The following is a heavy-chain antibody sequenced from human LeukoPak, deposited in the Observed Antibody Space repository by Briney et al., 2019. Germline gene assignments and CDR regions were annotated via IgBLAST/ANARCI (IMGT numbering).Heavy chain of an antibody. CDR3: ARARILDFWSGYPDDY. J-gene: IGHJ4*02. Sequence: ASVKVSRKASGYTFTSYGISWVRQAPGQGLEWMGWISAYNGNTNYAQKLQGRVTMTTDTSTSTAYMELRSLRSDDTAVYYCARARILDFWSGYPDDYWGQGTLVTVSS. V-gene: IGHV1-18*01. CDR1: GYTFTSYG. D-gene: IGHD3-3*01. CDR2: ISAYNGNT.